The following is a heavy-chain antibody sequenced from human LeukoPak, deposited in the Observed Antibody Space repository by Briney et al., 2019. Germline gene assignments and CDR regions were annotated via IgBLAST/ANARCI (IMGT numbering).Heavy chain of an antibody. CDR3: AKGSYYDFWSGGAHYFDY. Sequence: GGSLRLSCAASGFTFSSYAMHWVRQAPGKGLEWVAFIRYDGSNKYYADSVKGRFTISRDNSKNTLYLQMNSLRAEGTAVYYCAKGSYYDFWSGGAHYFDYWGQGTLVTVSS. V-gene: IGHV3-30*02. CDR2: IRYDGSNK. CDR1: GFTFSSYA. J-gene: IGHJ4*02. D-gene: IGHD3-3*01.